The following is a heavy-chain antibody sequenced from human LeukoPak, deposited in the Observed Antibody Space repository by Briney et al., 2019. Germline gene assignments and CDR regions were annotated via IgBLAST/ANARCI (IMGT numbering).Heavy chain of an antibody. D-gene: IGHD6-13*01. CDR2: IRNKANSYTT. CDR3: ARPGCGSNCENGHFYYYMGV. J-gene: IGHJ6*03. V-gene: IGHV3-72*01. CDR1: GFSFSDFY. Sequence: GGSLRLSCAASGFSFSDFYMDWVRQAPGKGLEWLGRIRNKANSYTTEYAVSVKGRFTISRDDSQSSLFLQMASLKADDTAVYYCARPGCGSNCENGHFYYYMGVWGRGTTVTVSS.